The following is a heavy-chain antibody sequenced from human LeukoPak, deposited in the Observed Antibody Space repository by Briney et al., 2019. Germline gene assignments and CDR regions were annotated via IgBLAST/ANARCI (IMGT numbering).Heavy chain of an antibody. D-gene: IGHD1-26*01. J-gene: IGHJ4*02. CDR2: IYYSGST. CDR3: ASGSYYSDY. V-gene: IGHV4-59*08. Sequence: SETLSLTCTVSGGSISSYYWTWIRQPPGKGLEWIGYIYYSGSTSYNPSLKSRVTISVDTSKNQFSLKLSSVTAADTAVYYCASGSYYSDYWGQGTLVTVSS. CDR1: GGSISSYY.